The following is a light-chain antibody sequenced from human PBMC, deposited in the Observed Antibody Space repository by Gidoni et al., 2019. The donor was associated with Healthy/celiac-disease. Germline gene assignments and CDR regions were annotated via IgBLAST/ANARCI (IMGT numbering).Light chain of an antibody. Sequence: QSVLTQPPSASGTPAQRVTISCSGSSSNIGSNTVNWYHQLPGTAPKLLIYSNTQRPSGVPDRFSGSKSGTSASLAISGLQSEDEADYYCATGDDSLNAWVFGGGTKVTVL. CDR2: SNT. CDR1: SSNIGSNT. V-gene: IGLV1-44*01. CDR3: ATGDDSLNAWV. J-gene: IGLJ3*02.